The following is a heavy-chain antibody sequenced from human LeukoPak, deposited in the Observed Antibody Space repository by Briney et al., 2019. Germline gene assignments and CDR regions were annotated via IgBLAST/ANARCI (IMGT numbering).Heavy chain of an antibody. J-gene: IGHJ4*02. CDR2: ISYDGSNK. V-gene: IGHV3-30*18. Sequence: PGGSLRLSCAASGFTFSSYGMHWVRQAPGKGLEWVAVISYDGSNKYYADSVKGRFTISRDNSKNTLYLQMNSLRAEDTAVYYCAKDESAATPEDFDYWGQGTLVTVSS. CDR3: AKDESAATPEDFDY. CDR1: GFTFSSYG. D-gene: IGHD2-15*01.